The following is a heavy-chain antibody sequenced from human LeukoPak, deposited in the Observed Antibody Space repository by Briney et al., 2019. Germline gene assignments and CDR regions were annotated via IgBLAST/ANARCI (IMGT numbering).Heavy chain of an antibody. CDR2: IGTAGDT. J-gene: IGHJ3*02. Sequence: PGGSLRLSCAASGFTFSSYAMHWVRQATGKGLEWVSAIGTAGDTYYPGSVKGRFTISRENAKNSLYLQMNSLRAGDTAVYYCARASPSGAAFDIWGQGTMVTVSS. CDR3: ARASPSGAAFDI. CDR1: GFTFSSYA. V-gene: IGHV3-13*01. D-gene: IGHD6-19*01.